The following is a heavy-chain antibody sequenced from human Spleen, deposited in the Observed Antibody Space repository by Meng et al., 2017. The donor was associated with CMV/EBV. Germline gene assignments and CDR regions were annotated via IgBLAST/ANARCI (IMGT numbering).Heavy chain of an antibody. CDR3: ARRGACSGRSCYSNYDDGMDV. D-gene: IGHD2-15*01. J-gene: IGHJ6*02. CDR1: GFTFSSYG. Sequence: GESLKISCAASGFTFSSYGMHWVRQAPGKGLEWVAFIRYDGSNKYYADSVKGRFTISRDNSKNTLYLQMNSLRAEDTAVYYCARRGACSGRSCYSNYDDGMDVWGQGTTVTVSS. CDR2: IRYDGSNK. V-gene: IGHV3-30*02.